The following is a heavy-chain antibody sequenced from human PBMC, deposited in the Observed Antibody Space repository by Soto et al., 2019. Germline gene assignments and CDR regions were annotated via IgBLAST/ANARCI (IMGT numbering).Heavy chain of an antibody. J-gene: IGHJ6*03. CDR1: GYSFTSYW. Sequence: PGESLKISCKGSGYSFTSYWIGWVRQMPGKGLEWMGIIYPGDSDTRYSPSFQGQVTISADKSISTAYLQWSSLKASDTAMYYCARHRSDTAMVIYYYYMDVWGKGTTVTVSS. D-gene: IGHD5-18*01. V-gene: IGHV5-51*01. CDR3: ARHRSDTAMVIYYYYMDV. CDR2: IYPGDSDT.